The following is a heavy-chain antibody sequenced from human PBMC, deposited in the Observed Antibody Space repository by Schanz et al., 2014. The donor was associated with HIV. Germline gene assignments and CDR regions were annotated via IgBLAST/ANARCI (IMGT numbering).Heavy chain of an antibody. Sequence: EVQLVESGGGLVQPGRSLRLSCAASGFTFDDYAMHWVRQAPGKGLEWVSGISWNSGSIGYADSVKGRFTISRDNSKNTLYLEMNSLRPEDTAVYYCARETSGFSTSWPPRYHYYGMDVWGQGTTVTVSS. D-gene: IGHD6-13*01. CDR3: ARETSGFSTSWPPRYHYYGMDV. V-gene: IGHV3-9*01. J-gene: IGHJ6*02. CDR2: ISWNSGSI. CDR1: GFTFDDYA.